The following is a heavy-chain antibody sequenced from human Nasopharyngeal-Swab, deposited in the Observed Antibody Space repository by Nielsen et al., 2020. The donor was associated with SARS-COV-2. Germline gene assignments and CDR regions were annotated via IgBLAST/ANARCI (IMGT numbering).Heavy chain of an antibody. CDR3: WGELLRRYYYYGMDV. D-gene: IGHD1-26*01. J-gene: IGHJ6*02. V-gene: IGHV3-30*19. Sequence: GGSLRLSCAASGFTFSSYGMHWVRQAPGKGLEWVAVISYDGSNKYYADSVKGRFTISRDNSKNTLYLQMNSLRAEDTAVYYCWGELLRRYYYYGMDVWGQGTTVTVSS. CDR1: GFTFSSYG. CDR2: ISYDGSNK.